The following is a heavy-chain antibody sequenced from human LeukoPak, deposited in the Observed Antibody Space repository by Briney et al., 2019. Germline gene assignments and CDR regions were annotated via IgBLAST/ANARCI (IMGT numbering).Heavy chain of an antibody. V-gene: IGHV4-39*07. J-gene: IGHJ4*02. CDR3: AREVRDYWRSYFDY. Sequence: SETLSLTCTVSGGSISSSSYYWGWIRPPPGKGLEWIGSIYYSGSTYYNPSLKSRVTISVDTSKNQFSLKLSSVTAADTAVYYCAREVRDYWRSYFDYWGQGTLVTVSS. CDR2: IYYSGST. D-gene: IGHD4-17*01. CDR1: GGSISSSSYY.